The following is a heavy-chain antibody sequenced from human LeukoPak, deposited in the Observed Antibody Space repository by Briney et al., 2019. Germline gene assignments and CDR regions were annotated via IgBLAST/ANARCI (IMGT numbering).Heavy chain of an antibody. CDR3: AKVPYCANGICYNRYYFDY. CDR2: MSGSGGST. V-gene: IGHV3-23*01. Sequence: GGSLRLSCAASGFTFSSYAMSWVRQAPGKGLEWVSSMSGSGGSTFYADSVKGRFTISRDGSKNTLYLQMDSLRAEDTALYYCAKVPYCANGICYNRYYFDYWGQGTLVTVSS. D-gene: IGHD2-8*01. J-gene: IGHJ4*02. CDR1: GFTFSSYA.